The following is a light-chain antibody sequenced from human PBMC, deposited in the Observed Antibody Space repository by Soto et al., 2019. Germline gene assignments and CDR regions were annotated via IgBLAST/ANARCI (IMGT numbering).Light chain of an antibody. J-gene: IGLJ1*01. Sequence: QSALAQPACVSGSPGQSITISCTGTSSDVGSYNFVSWYQHHAGTAPKLIIYQVTNRPSGVSDRFSASKPGNTASLTISGLQAEDEADYYCSSYTSSSTLWVFGTGTKVTVL. CDR2: QVT. CDR3: SSYTSSSTLWV. CDR1: SSDVGSYNF. V-gene: IGLV2-14*01.